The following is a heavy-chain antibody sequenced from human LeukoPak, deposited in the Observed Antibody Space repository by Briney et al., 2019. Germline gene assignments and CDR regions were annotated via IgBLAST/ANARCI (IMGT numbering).Heavy chain of an antibody. CDR2: ISYDGSNK. D-gene: IGHD3-16*02. CDR3: ATGGIMITFGGVIVTQQAAFDI. CDR1: GFTFSSYG. Sequence: PGGSLRLSCAASGFTFSSYGMHWVRQAPGKGLEWVAVISYDGSNKYYADSVKGRFTISRDNSKNTLYLQMNSLRAEDTAVYYCATGGIMITFGGVIVTQQAAFDIWGQGTMVTVSS. J-gene: IGHJ3*02. V-gene: IGHV3-30*03.